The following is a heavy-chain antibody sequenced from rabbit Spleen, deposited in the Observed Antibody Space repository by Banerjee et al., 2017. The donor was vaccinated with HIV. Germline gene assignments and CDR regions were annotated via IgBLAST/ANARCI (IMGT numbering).Heavy chain of an antibody. CDR3: ARDLAGVIGWNFGW. CDR2: IYVGDGST. J-gene: IGHJ4*01. CDR1: GFSFGDRDV. Sequence: QSLEESGGGLVKPGGTLTLTCTVSGFSFGDRDVMCWVRQAPGKGLEWIACIYVGDGSTDYPDWVIGRFTISKTSSTTVTLQMTSLAAADTATYFCARDLAGVIGWNFGWWGPGTLVTVS. D-gene: IGHD4-1*01. V-gene: IGHV1S40*01.